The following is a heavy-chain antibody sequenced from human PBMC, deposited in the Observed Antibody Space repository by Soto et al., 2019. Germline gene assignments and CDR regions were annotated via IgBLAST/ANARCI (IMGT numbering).Heavy chain of an antibody. CDR1: GGSISSYY. Sequence: SETLSLTCTVSGGSISSYYWSWIRQPPGKGLEWIGYIYYSGSTNYNPSLKSRVTISVDTSKNQFSLKLSSVTAADTAVYYCAKTRQAAVGTDFFDLWGQGTQVTVSS. V-gene: IGHV4-59*01. CDR3: AKTRQAAVGTDFFDL. CDR2: IYYSGST. D-gene: IGHD6-13*01. J-gene: IGHJ4*02.